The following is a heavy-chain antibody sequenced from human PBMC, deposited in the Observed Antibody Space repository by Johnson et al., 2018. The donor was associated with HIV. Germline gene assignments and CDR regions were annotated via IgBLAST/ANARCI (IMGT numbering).Heavy chain of an antibody. CDR2: ISHDERIE. J-gene: IGHJ3*02. V-gene: IGHV3-30*18. CDR1: GFTFSRYG. D-gene: IGHD2-21*01. Sequence: QVQLVESGGGVVQPGRSLRLSCAASGFTFSRYGMHWVRQAPGKGLEWVAFISHDERIEYYGDSVKGRFTISRDNPWNTLYLQMNNLTSEDTGAYYCAKSIVVVLVGDNDDAFDMWGQGTVVHVSS. CDR3: AKSIVVVLVGDNDDAFDM.